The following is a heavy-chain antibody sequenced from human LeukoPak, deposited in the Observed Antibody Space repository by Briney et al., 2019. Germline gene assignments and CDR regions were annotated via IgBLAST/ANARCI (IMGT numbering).Heavy chain of an antibody. D-gene: IGHD2-15*01. V-gene: IGHV3-30-3*01. Sequence: PGGSLRLSCAASGFTFSSYAMHWVRQAPGKGLEWVAVISHDGSNKYYADSVKGRFTISRDNSKNTLYLQMNSLRAEDTAVYYCARDGVVVVAATVYYGMDVWGQGTTVTVSS. CDR1: GFTFSSYA. CDR3: ARDGVVVVAATVYYGMDV. J-gene: IGHJ6*02. CDR2: ISHDGSNK.